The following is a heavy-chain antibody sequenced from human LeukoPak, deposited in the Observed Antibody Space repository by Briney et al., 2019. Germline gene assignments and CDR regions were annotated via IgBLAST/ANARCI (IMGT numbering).Heavy chain of an antibody. D-gene: IGHD5-18*01. CDR3: ARGGYSYGAGYFDY. V-gene: IGHV1-2*02. CDR2: INPNSGGT. J-gene: IGHJ4*02. Sequence: ASVKVSRKASGYTFTGYYMHWVRQAPGQGLEWMGWINPNSGGTNYAQKFQGRVTMTRDTSISTAYMELSRLRSDDTAVYYCARGGYSYGAGYFDYWGQGTLVTVSS. CDR1: GYTFTGYY.